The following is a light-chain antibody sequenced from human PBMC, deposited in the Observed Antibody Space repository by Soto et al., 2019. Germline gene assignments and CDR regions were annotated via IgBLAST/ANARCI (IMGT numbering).Light chain of an antibody. Sequence: SVLTQPPSASGSPGQSVTTSCTGTSSDVGGYNYVSWYQPXPGXAPQFMIYEVSKRPSGVPDRFSGSKSGNTASLTVSGLQAEDEADYYCSSYTISTTLVFGTGTKVTVL. CDR1: SSDVGGYNY. V-gene: IGLV2-8*01. J-gene: IGLJ1*01. CDR2: EVS. CDR3: SSYTISTTLV.